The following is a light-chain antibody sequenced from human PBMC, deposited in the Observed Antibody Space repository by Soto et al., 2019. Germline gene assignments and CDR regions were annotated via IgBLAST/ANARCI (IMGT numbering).Light chain of an antibody. Sequence: IVGTQSDITLSLARGERDNLTCRASQSVSSSSLAWYQQKPGQAPRLLLYGASARATGVPARFSGSGSGTQFTLTISSLQSEDFAVYYCQQYNNWRQTFGQGTKVDIK. J-gene: IGKJ1*01. CDR2: GAS. V-gene: IGKV3-15*01. CDR3: QQYNNWRQT. CDR1: QSVSSS.